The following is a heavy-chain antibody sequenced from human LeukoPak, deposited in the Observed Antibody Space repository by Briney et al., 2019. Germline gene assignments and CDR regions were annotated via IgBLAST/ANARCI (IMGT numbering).Heavy chain of an antibody. CDR2: IYYSGTT. CDR1: GGSISSSSYY. J-gene: IGHJ4*02. CDR3: ARHMVRSVAGLLDY. V-gene: IGHV4-39*01. D-gene: IGHD6-19*01. Sequence: SETLSLTCTVSGGSISSSSYYWGWIRQPPGKGLEWIGSIYYSGTTFFNPSLNSRVAMSIDTSKNQFSLKLSSVSAADSAVYYCARHMVRSVAGLLDYWGQGSLVTVSS.